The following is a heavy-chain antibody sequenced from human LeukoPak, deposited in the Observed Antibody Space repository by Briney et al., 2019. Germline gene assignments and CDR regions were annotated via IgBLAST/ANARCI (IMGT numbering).Heavy chain of an antibody. J-gene: IGHJ4*02. D-gene: IGHD4-23*01. CDR1: GFTFSSYA. CDR2: ISGSGGST. Sequence: GGSLRLSCAASGFTFSSYAMSWVRQAPGKGLEWVSAISGSGGSTYYADSVKGRFTISRDNSKNTLYLQMDSLRAEDTAVYYCAKDFQRGDKSAYDYWGQGTLVTVSS. CDR3: AKDFQRGDKSAYDY. V-gene: IGHV3-23*01.